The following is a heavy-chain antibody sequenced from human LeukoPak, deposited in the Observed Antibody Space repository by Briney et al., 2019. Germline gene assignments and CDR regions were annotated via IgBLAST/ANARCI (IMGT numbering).Heavy chain of an antibody. V-gene: IGHV3-23*01. J-gene: IGHJ3*02. CDR3: ARNWTSVGTFDI. Sequence: TGGSLRLSCAASGFTFSSYAMSWVRQAPGKGLEWVSAISGSGGSTYYADSVKGRFTISRDNSKNTLYLQMNSLRAEDTAVYYCARNWTSVGTFDIWGQGTMVTVSS. D-gene: IGHD1-1*01. CDR2: ISGSGGST. CDR1: GFTFSSYA.